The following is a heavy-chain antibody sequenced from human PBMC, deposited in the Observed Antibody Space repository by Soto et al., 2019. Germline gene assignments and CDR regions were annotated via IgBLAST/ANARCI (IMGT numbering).Heavy chain of an antibody. V-gene: IGHV2-70*01. J-gene: IGHJ6*02. CDR3: ARIIEGVGATHDGMDV. CDR1: GFSLSTSGMC. D-gene: IGHD1-26*01. CDR2: IDWDDDK. Sequence: SGPTLVNPTQTLTLTCTFSGFSLSTSGMCVSWIRQPPGKALEWLALIDWDDDKYYSTSLKTRLTISKDTSKNQVVLTMINMDPVDTATYYCARIIEGVGATHDGMDVWAQGTTVTVSS.